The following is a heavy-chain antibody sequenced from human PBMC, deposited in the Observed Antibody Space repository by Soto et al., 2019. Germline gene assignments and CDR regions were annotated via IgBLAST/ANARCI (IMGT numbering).Heavy chain of an antibody. D-gene: IGHD6-19*01. V-gene: IGHV3-13*04. CDR1: GFTFSSYD. CDR3: ARGRVAGDFDY. Sequence: EVQLLESGGGLVPPGGSLRLSCAASGFTFSSYDMHWVRQATGKGLEWVSAIGTAGDTYYPGSVKGRFTISRENAKNALYLQMNSLRAGDTAVYYCARGRVAGDFDYWGQGTLVTVSS. CDR2: IGTAGDT. J-gene: IGHJ4*02.